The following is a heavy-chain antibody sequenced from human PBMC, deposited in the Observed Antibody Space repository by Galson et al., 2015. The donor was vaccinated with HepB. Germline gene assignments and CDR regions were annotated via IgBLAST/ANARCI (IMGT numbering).Heavy chain of an antibody. CDR3: VRDQVTMVRGGSYFDY. Sequence: SLRLSCAASGFTFSSYAKHWVRQAPGKGLEYVSAISSNGGSTYYADSVKGRFTISRDNSKNTLYLQMSSLRAEDTAVYYCVRDQVTMVRGGSYFDYWGQGTLVTVSS. CDR2: ISSNGGST. CDR1: GFTFSSYA. J-gene: IGHJ4*02. V-gene: IGHV3-64D*06. D-gene: IGHD3-10*01.